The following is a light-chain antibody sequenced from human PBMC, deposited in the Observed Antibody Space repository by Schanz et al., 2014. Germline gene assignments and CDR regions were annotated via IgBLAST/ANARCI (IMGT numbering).Light chain of an antibody. V-gene: IGKV3-15*01. CDR1: QSVSSN. J-gene: IGKJ4*01. Sequence: EIVMTQSPAILSVSPGERATLSCRASQSVSSNLAWLQQKPGQGPRLLIYGASTRATGIPARFSGSGSGTEFTLTISSLQSEDFAVYYCQQYNNWPPLTFGGGTKVEIK. CDR2: GAS. CDR3: QQYNNWPPLT.